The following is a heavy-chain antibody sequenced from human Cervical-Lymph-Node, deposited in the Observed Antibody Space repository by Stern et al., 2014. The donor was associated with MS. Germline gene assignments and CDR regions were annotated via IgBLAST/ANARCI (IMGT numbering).Heavy chain of an antibody. CDR1: GYTFTSDD. V-gene: IGHV1-8*01. CDR2: MNPDSGDT. J-gene: IGHJ5*01. Sequence: VQLVESGAEVRKPGASVKVSCKASGYTFTSDDINWVRQAPGQGLEWMGWMNPDSGDTGFAQKFQGRVTMTRDTSITTAFMELSNLRSDDTAVYYCTKAWDSWGPGTLIIVPS. CDR3: TKAWDS.